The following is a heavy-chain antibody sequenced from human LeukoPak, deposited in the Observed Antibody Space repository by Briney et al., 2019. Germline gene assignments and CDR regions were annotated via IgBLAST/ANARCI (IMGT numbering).Heavy chain of an antibody. Sequence: PGGSLRLSCVASGFTFSIYAMTWVRQAPGKGLEWVSGISGGSESTYYADSVTGRFTISRDNSKNTLYLEMNHLRGADTAVYYCAKGWTAVGSWGQGTRVTVSS. CDR1: GFTFSIYA. CDR2: ISGGSEST. V-gene: IGHV3-23*01. D-gene: IGHD1-26*01. CDR3: AKGWTAVGS. J-gene: IGHJ5*02.